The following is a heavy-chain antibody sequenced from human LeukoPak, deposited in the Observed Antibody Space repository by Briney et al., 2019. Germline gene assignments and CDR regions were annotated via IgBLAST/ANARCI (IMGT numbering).Heavy chain of an antibody. CDR1: GXTFXTYA. Sequence: LXXSXXXXGXTFXTYAMSWVRQAPXKXLEWVSAISGSGGSTNYAGSGKGRFTISRDNSKSTLYLEMNILRAEDTAVYYCARTRYYESSSHYRYFDYWGQGTLVTVSS. D-gene: IGHD3-22*01. CDR3: ARTRYYESSSHYRYFDY. J-gene: IGHJ4*02. V-gene: IGHV3-23*01. CDR2: ISGSGGST.